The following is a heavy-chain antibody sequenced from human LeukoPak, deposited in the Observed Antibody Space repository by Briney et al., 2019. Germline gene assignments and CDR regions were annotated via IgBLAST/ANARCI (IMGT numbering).Heavy chain of an antibody. CDR2: IKQDGSEK. J-gene: IGHJ4*02. D-gene: IGHD3-22*01. CDR3: AQLTGYYDSSGYYTRYFDY. Sequence: GGSLRLSCAASGSTFSSYWMSWVRQAPGKGLEWVANIKQDGSEKYYVDSVKGRFTISRDNAKNSLYLQMNSLRAEDTAVYYCAQLTGYYDSSGYYTRYFDYWGQGTLVTVSS. CDR1: GSTFSSYW. V-gene: IGHV3-7*01.